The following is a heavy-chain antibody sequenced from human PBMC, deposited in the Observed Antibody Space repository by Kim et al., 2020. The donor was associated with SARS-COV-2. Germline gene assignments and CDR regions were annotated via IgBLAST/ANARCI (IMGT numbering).Heavy chain of an antibody. V-gene: IGHV1-3*01. Sequence: ASVKVSCKASGYIFTSYAMHWVRQAPGQRLEWMGWINAGNGYTKYSQKFQGRVTITRDTSASTAYMELSSLTSEDTAVYYCARDLTGYGSGTYYRWGQGTLVTVSS. D-gene: IGHD3-10*01. J-gene: IGHJ4*02. CDR1: GYIFTSYA. CDR3: ARDLTGYGSGTYYR. CDR2: INAGNGYT.